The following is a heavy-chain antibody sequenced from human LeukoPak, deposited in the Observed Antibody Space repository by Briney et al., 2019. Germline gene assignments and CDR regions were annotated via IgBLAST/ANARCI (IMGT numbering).Heavy chain of an antibody. CDR2: INPNSGGT. Sequence: ASVKVTCKSSGYTFTDYYMHWVRQAPGQGLEWMGWINPNSGGTNYAQKFQGRVTMTRDTSISTAYMELSRLRSDDTAVYYCARETGTTLSNWFDPWGQGTLVTVSS. J-gene: IGHJ5*02. D-gene: IGHD1-7*01. CDR1: GYTFTDYY. CDR3: ARETGTTLSNWFDP. V-gene: IGHV1-2*02.